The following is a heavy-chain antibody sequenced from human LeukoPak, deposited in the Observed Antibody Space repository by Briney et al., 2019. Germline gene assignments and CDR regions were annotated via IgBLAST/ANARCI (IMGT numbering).Heavy chain of an antibody. CDR2: IGGRGGST. J-gene: IGHJ5*02. CDR3: GKEGGA. V-gene: IGHV3-23*01. CDR1: GFRFSDFT. D-gene: IGHD3-16*01. Sequence: GGSLRLSCAASGFRFSDFTMTWVRQAPGKGPEWVSAIGGRGGSTYYADSLGGRFIISRDDSKDMVYLQMNSLKVEDTATYYCGKEGGAWGQGTKVTVSS.